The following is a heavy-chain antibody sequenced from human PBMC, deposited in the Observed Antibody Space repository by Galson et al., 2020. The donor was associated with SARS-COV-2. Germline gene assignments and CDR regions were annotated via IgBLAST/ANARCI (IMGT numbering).Heavy chain of an antibody. V-gene: IGHV3-23*01. D-gene: IGHD3-16*01. CDR3: TKDAIMLRLNKHEY. CDR2: ISATGNTA. J-gene: IGHJ4*02. CDR1: GFTFRTYA. Sequence: ETLSLTCAASGFTFRTYAMSWVRQAPGKGLEWVAGISATGNTADYVGSVKGRFTISRDNAMNTLDLQMDSLRAEDTAVYYCTKDAIMLRLNKHEYWGQGILVTVSS.